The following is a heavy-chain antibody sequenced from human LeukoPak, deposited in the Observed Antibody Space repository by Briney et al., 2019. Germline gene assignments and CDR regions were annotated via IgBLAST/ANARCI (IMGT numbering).Heavy chain of an antibody. J-gene: IGHJ4*02. CDR3: ARGGVQPVDY. V-gene: IGHV3-74*01. CDR1: GFTFISYW. D-gene: IGHD2-2*01. Sequence: GESLKISSAASGFTFISYWMHWVRQAPGKGLAWVADINTDGDITRYADSLKGRFTISRDNAKNTLYLQMNSLRDEDTSIYYCARGGVQPVDYWGQGTLVTVSS. CDR2: INTDGDIT.